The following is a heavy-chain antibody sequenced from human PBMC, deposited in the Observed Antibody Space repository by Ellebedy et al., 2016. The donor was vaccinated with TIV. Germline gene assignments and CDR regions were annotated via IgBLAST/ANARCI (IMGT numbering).Heavy chain of an antibody. CDR2: IYQDGSDQ. CDR1: GFSFRSYW. V-gene: IGHV3-7*01. CDR3: ARRGSYGDYAVQVNSWFDT. Sequence: GESLKISCAASGFSFRSYWMSWVRQAPGKGLEWVANIYQDGSDQYYADSVKGRFTISSDNANKSLFLQMNSLRFDDTAVYYCARRGSYGDYAVQVNSWFDTWGQGTLVSVSS. D-gene: IGHD4-17*01. J-gene: IGHJ5*02.